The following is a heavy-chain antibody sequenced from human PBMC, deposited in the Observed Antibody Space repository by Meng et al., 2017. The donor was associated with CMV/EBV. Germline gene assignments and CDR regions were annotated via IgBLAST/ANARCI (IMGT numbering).Heavy chain of an antibody. CDR2: IDPSDSYT. J-gene: IGHJ4*02. CDR3: AGTYYYDSSGYNH. V-gene: IGHV5-10-1*01. CDR1: GYSFASYW. D-gene: IGHD3-22*01. Sequence: GSGYSFASYWISWVRRMPGKGLEWKRRIDPSDSYTNYSQSFQGHVTISADKSISTAYLQWSSLKASDTAMYYCAGTYYYDSSGYNHWGQGTLVTVSS.